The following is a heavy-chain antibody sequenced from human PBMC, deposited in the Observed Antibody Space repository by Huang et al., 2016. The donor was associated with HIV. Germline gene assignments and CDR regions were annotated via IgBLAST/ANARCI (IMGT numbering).Heavy chain of an antibody. CDR3: ARGFNYYASDNLGVYYFDS. J-gene: IGHJ4*02. V-gene: IGHV4-34*02. CDR2: INHNGKI. Sequence: QVQLKQWGAGLLKPSETLSLTCAVYGGAFRGSSWTWIRQFPEKGLEWIGDINHNGKILYNPSLSARVTMSTDTSKNHFSLLLTSVTAADTALYYCARGFNYYASDNLGVYYFDSWGLGTLVTVSP. CDR1: GGAFRGSS. D-gene: IGHD3-10*01.